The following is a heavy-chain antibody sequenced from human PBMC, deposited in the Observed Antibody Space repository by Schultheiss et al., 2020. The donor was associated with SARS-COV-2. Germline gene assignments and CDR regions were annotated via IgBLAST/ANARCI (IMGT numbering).Heavy chain of an antibody. V-gene: IGHV3-23*01. D-gene: IGHD4-11*01. CDR2: FTCCGGTT. Sequence: GGSLRLSCAASGFTFSNYAMSWVRQAPGKGLEWVSTFTCCGGTTYYADSVKGRFTISRDNSKHTLHLQVNSLRVEDTAIYYCAKAFDYSNYGWFDPWGQGTLVTVSS. J-gene: IGHJ5*02. CDR3: AKAFDYSNYGWFDP. CDR1: GFTFSNYA.